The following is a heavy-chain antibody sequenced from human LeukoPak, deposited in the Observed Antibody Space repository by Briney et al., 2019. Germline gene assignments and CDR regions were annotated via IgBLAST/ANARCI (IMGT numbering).Heavy chain of an antibody. CDR2: MKPNSGNT. J-gene: IGHJ3*02. CDR3: ASGGWNYYDSSGLIAFDI. D-gene: IGHD3-22*01. Sequence: SVKVSSKASGYTFTSYDINWVRQATGQGLEWMGWMKPNSGNTGYAQKFQGRVTITRNTSISTAYMELSSLRSEDTAVYYCASGGWNYYDSSGLIAFDIWGQGTMVTVSS. V-gene: IGHV1-8*03. CDR1: GYTFTSYD.